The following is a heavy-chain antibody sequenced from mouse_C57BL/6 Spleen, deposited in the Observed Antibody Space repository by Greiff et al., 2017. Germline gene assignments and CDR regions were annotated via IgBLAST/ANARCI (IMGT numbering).Heavy chain of an antibody. CDR2: ISDGGSYT. CDR3: GREGTTVVGDYFDY. V-gene: IGHV5-4*01. D-gene: IGHD1-1*01. J-gene: IGHJ2*01. Sequence: EVKLMESGGGLVKPGGSLKLSCAASGFTFSSYAMSWVRQTPEKRLEWVATISDGGSYTYYPDNVKGRFTISRDNAKNNLYLQMSHLKSEDTAMYYCGREGTTVVGDYFDYWGQGTTLTVSS. CDR1: GFTFSSYA.